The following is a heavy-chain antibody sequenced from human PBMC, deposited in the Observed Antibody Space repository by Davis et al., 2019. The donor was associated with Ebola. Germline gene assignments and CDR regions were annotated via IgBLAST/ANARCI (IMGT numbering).Heavy chain of an antibody. J-gene: IGHJ4*02. Sequence: SETLSLTFAVYGGSFSGYYWSWIRQPPGKGLEWIGEINHSGSTNYNPSLKSRVTISVDTSKNQFSLKLSSVTAADTAVYYCARVEMATIEGFDYWGQGTLVTVSS. D-gene: IGHD5-24*01. CDR3: ARVEMATIEGFDY. CDR2: INHSGST. V-gene: IGHV4-34*01. CDR1: GGSFSGYY.